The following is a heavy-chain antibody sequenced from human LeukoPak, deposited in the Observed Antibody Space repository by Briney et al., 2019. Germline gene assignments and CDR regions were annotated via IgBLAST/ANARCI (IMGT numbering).Heavy chain of an antibody. CDR1: GDSFSSSNCY. CDR2: INHSGST. D-gene: IGHD4-23*01. V-gene: IGHV4-39*07. CDR3: ATRPTPPYYYYYMDV. J-gene: IGHJ6*03. Sequence: SETLSLTCTVSGDSFSSSNCYWAWLRQPPGKGLEWIGEINHSGSTNYNPSLKSRVTISVDTSKNQFSLKVNSVTAADTAVYYCATRPTPPYYYYYMDVWGKGTTVTVSS.